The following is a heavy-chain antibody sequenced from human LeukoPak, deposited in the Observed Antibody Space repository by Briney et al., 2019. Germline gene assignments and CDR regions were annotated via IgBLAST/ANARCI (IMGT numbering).Heavy chain of an antibody. Sequence: GGSLRLSCAASGFTFSSSAMSWVRQAPGKGLEWVSSISGSGSGGSTYYADSVKGRFTISRDNAKNSLSLQMNSLRAEDTALYYCARAAVGVYFGTPGAVDLWGQGTVVSVSS. CDR3: ARAAVGVYFGTPGAVDL. J-gene: IGHJ3*01. CDR1: GFTFSSSA. D-gene: IGHD6-13*01. V-gene: IGHV3-23*01. CDR2: ISGSGSGGST.